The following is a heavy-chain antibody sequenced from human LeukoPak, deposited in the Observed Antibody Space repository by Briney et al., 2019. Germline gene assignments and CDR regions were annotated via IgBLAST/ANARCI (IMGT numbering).Heavy chain of an antibody. CDR2: ISYDGSNK. Sequence: PGRSLRLSCAASGVTFSSYGMHWGRQAPGKGLGWVGVISYDGSNKYYAHSVKGLFTTPRDNAKNSLYLQMNCLRAEDTAVYYCARAGCSGGNCYAALFDYWGQGTLVTVSS. V-gene: IGHV3-30*03. CDR1: GVTFSSYG. CDR3: ARAGCSGGNCYAALFDY. D-gene: IGHD2-15*01. J-gene: IGHJ4*02.